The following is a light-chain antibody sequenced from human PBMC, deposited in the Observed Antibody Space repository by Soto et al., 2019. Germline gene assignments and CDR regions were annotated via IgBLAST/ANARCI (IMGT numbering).Light chain of an antibody. CDR1: SSDFGGYSY. CDR3: TSYTSNFWV. V-gene: IGLV2-14*01. Sequence: QSVLTQPASVSGSPGQSITISFTGASSDFGGYSYVSWYQLHPGKTPKLVIYEVSNRPPGVSHRFSGSKSGDTASLTISGLQADDEADYYCTSYTSNFWVFGGGTKVTVL. J-gene: IGLJ2*01. CDR2: EVS.